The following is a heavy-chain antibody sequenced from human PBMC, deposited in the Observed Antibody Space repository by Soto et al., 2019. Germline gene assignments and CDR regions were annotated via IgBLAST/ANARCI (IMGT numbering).Heavy chain of an antibody. J-gene: IGHJ6*02. CDR2: ISAYNCNT. V-gene: IGHV1-18*01. D-gene: IGHD3-3*01. Sequence: QFQLVQSGAEVKKPGASVKVSCKASGYTFTSYGISWVRQAPGQGLEWMGWISAYNCNTNYAQKLQGRVTMTTDTSTSTADMELRSLRSDDTAVYYCAREPIPREWYYGMDVWGQGTTVTVSS. CDR1: GYTFTSYG. CDR3: AREPIPREWYYGMDV.